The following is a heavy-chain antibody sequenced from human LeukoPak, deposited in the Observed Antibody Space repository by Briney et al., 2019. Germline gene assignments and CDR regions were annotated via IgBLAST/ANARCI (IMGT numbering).Heavy chain of an antibody. Sequence: GGSLRLSCAASGFTFSSYSTNWVRQAPGKGLEWVANIKPDGTTKFYVDSVKGRFTISRDNALNSLYLQMNSLRAEDTAIYYCARSIPYGTTWYGRSDYWGQGTLVTVSS. V-gene: IGHV3-7*03. CDR3: ARSIPYGTTWYGRSDY. CDR2: IKPDGTTK. J-gene: IGHJ4*02. D-gene: IGHD6-13*01. CDR1: GFTFSSYS.